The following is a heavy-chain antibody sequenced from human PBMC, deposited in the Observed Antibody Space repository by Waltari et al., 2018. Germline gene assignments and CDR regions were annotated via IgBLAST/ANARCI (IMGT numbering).Heavy chain of an antibody. CDR3: ATSGSYQPDAFDI. J-gene: IGHJ3*02. CDR1: GFTFDDYD. V-gene: IGHV3-9*01. D-gene: IGHD1-26*01. CDR2: ISWNSGSI. Sequence: EVQLVESGGGLVQPGRSLRLSCAASGFTFDDYDMHWVRQAPGKGLEWVSGISWNSGSIGYADSVKGRFTISRDNAKNSLYLQMNSLRAEDTALYYCATSGSYQPDAFDIWGQGTMVTVSS.